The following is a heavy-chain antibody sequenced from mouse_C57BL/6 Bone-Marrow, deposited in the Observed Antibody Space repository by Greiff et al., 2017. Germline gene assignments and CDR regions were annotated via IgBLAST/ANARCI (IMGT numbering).Heavy chain of an antibody. V-gene: IGHV5-4*01. Sequence: EVQLVESGGGLVKPGGSLKLSCAASGFTFSSYAMSWVRQTPEKRLEWVATISDGGSYTYYPDNVKGRFTISRDNAKNNLYLQMSHLKSEDTAMYYCARDPSSGWFAYWGQGTLVTVSA. CDR1: GFTFSSYA. CDR2: ISDGGSYT. J-gene: IGHJ3*01. D-gene: IGHD3-2*02. CDR3: ARDPSSGWFAY.